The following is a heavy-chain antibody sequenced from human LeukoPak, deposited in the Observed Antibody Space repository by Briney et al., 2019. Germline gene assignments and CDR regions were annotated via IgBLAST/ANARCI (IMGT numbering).Heavy chain of an antibody. V-gene: IGHV4-39*01. D-gene: IGHD3-10*01. J-gene: IGHJ5*02. CDR1: GVSISSSSYY. CDR3: ARLHYYGSGTHGDWFGP. CDR2: IYYSGST. Sequence: PSETLSPTCTVSGVSISSSSYYWGWIRLPPGKGLEWIGSIYYSGSTYYNPSLKSRVTISVDTSKNQFSLKLSSVTAADTAVYYCARLHYYGSGTHGDWFGPWGQGTLVTVSS.